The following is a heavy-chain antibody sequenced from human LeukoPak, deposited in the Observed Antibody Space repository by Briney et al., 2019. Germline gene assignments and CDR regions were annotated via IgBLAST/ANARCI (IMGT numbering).Heavy chain of an antibody. CDR2: ISGSGGRT. CDR1: GFTFSSYG. CDR3: ARFSTRRDYYDSSGYRKASAFDI. V-gene: IGHV3-23*01. D-gene: IGHD3-22*01. Sequence: GGSLRLSCAASGFTFSSYGRSWVRQAPGKGLEWVSGISGSGGRTYFADSVKGRFTISRDNSKNTLYLQMNSLRAEDTAVYYCARFSTRRDYYDSSGYRKASAFDIWGQGTMVTVSS. J-gene: IGHJ3*02.